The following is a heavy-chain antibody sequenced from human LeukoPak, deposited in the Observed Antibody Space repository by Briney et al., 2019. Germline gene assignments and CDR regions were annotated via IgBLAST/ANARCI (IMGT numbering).Heavy chain of an antibody. J-gene: IGHJ4*02. Sequence: PGRSLRLSCAASGFTLSSYGMHWVRQAPGKGLEWVAVIWYDGSNKYYADSVKGRFTISRDNSKNTLYLQMNSLRAEDTAVYYCAKDGYVSWAYQLSHFDYWGQGTLVTVSS. CDR1: GFTLSSYG. CDR2: IWYDGSNK. CDR3: AKDGYVSWAYQLSHFDY. V-gene: IGHV3-33*06. D-gene: IGHD2-2*03.